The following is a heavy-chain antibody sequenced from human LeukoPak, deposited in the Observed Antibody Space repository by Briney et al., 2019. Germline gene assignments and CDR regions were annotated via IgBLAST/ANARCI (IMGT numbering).Heavy chain of an antibody. CDR1: GFTFSNAW. CDR2: IKSKTDGGTT. D-gene: IGHD6-13*01. V-gene: IGHV3-15*01. CDR3: TTPAGIAAAGLFDY. Sequence: GGSLRLSCAASGFTFSNAWMGWVRQAPGKGLEWVGRIKSKTDGGTTDYAAPVKGRFTISRDDSKNTLYLQMNSLKTEVTAVYYCTTPAGIAAAGLFDYWGQGTLVTVSS. J-gene: IGHJ4*02.